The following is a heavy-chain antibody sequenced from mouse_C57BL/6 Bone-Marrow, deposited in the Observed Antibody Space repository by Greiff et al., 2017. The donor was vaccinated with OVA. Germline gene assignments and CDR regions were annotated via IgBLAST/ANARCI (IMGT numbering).Heavy chain of an antibody. CDR3: TRDQNYYGSSSYWYFDV. J-gene: IGHJ1*03. CDR2: ISSGGDYI. CDR1: GFTFSSYA. V-gene: IGHV5-9-1*02. D-gene: IGHD1-1*01. Sequence: EVQLVESGEGLVKPGGSLKLSCAASGFTFSSYAMSWVRQTPEKRLEWVAYISSGGDYIYYADTVKGRFTISRDNARNTLYLQMSSLKSEDTAMYYCTRDQNYYGSSSYWYFDVWGTGTTVTVSS.